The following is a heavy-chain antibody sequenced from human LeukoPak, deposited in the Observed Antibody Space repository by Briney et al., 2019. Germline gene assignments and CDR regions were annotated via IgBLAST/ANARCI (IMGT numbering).Heavy chain of an antibody. D-gene: IGHD4-17*01. Sequence: PGGSLRLSCATSGFTFSNAWMSWVRHTPGKGLKWVGRIKSKTDGGTTEYAAPVRGRFTISRDDSKNTVYLQMNSLKIDDTAVYYCTTVPPWVTTGYFNYWGQGTLVTVSS. CDR2: IKSKTDGGTT. CDR3: TTVPPWVTTGYFNY. CDR1: GFTFSNAW. V-gene: IGHV3-15*01. J-gene: IGHJ4*02.